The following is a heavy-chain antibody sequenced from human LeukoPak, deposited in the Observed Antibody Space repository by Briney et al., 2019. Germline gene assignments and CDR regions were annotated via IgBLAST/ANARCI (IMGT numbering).Heavy chain of an antibody. Sequence: GGSLRLSCAASGFTFSSYSMNWVRQAPGKGLEWVSSISSSSSYIYYADSVKGRFTIFRDNAQNTLYLQMNSLRVEDTGVYYCTMDLTGPFDDWGQGTLVTVSS. J-gene: IGHJ4*02. CDR3: TMDLTGPFDD. CDR2: ISSSSSYI. D-gene: IGHD3-9*01. CDR1: GFTFSSYS. V-gene: IGHV3-21*01.